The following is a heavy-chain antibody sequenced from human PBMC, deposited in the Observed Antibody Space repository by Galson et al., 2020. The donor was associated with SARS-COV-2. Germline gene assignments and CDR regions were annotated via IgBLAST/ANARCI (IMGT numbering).Heavy chain of an antibody. CDR1: GFTFSSYN. V-gene: IGHV3-21*01. Sequence: GGYLRLSCAASGFTFSSYNMNWVRQAPGKGLEWVSYISNNRRYIQYADSVKGRFTISRDNAKNSLYLQMNSLRVEDTAVYYCARDGGAGYYYMDVWGKGTTVTVSS. CDR2: ISNNRRYI. CDR3: ARDGGAGYYYMDV. D-gene: IGHD3-16*01. J-gene: IGHJ6*03.